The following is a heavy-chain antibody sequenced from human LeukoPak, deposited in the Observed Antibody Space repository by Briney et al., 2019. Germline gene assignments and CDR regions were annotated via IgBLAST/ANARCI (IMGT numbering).Heavy chain of an antibody. D-gene: IGHD3-22*01. CDR1: GFTFSTYE. Sequence: NPGGSLRLSCAASGFTFSTYEMNWVRQAPGKGLEWVSYIHNSGSTIYYADSVKGRFTISRDNVKNSLYLQMNSLRAEDTAVYYCARDDYDSSTPYYFDYWGQGILVTVSS. J-gene: IGHJ4*02. CDR3: ARDDYDSSTPYYFDY. CDR2: IHNSGSTI. V-gene: IGHV3-48*03.